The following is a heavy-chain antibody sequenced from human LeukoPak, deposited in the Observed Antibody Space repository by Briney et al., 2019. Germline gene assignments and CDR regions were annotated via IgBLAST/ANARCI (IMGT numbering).Heavy chain of an antibody. J-gene: IGHJ4*02. V-gene: IGHV3-20*04. D-gene: IGHD6-19*01. CDR1: GFTFDDYG. CDR3: ARVLDSSGWYAFDY. Sequence: PGGSLRLSCAASGFTFDDYGMSWVRQAPGKGLEWVSGINWNGGSTGYADSVKGRFTISRDNAKNSLYLQMNSLGAEDTALYYCARVLDSSGWYAFDYWGQGTLVTVSS. CDR2: INWNGGST.